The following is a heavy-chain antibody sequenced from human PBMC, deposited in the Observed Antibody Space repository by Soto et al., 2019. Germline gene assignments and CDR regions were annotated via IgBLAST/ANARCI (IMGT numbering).Heavy chain of an antibody. D-gene: IGHD6-19*01. CDR1: GLTFSNFA. J-gene: IGHJ4*02. V-gene: IGHV3-23*01. CDR3: AKGKTSGWYYFDY. CDR2: ISASGRDI. Sequence: LRLSCGASGLTFSNFAMSWVRQAPGRGLEWVSGISASGRDIHYADSVKDRFTVSRDNSKNTLYLQMNSLRAEDTAIYYCAKGKTSGWYYFDYWGQGALVTVSS.